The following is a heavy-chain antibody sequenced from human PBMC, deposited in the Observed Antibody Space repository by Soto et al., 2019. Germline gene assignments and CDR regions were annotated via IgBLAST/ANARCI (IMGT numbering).Heavy chain of an antibody. Sequence: PSETLSLTCTVSGGSISSGGYYWSWIRQHPGKGLEWIGYIYYSGSTYYNPSLKSRVTISVDTSKNQFSLKLSSVTAADTAVYYCARAAKIWFGELGYFDYWGQGTLVTV. D-gene: IGHD3-10*01. CDR2: IYYSGST. CDR1: GGSISSGGYY. CDR3: ARAAKIWFGELGYFDY. J-gene: IGHJ4*02. V-gene: IGHV4-31*03.